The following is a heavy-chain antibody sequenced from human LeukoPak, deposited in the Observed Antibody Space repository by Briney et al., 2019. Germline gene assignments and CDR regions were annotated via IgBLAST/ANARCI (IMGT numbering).Heavy chain of an antibody. CDR2: IYSGGST. CDR3: ARDHVYGSGSPIDY. V-gene: IGHV3-NL1*01. CDR1: VFTFSYYG. Sequence: GRSLRLSCAASVFTFSYYGMHWVRQAPGKGLEWVSVIYSGGSTYYADSVKGRFTISRDNSKNTLYLQMNSLRAEDTAVYYCARDHVYGSGSPIDYWGQGTLVTVSS. J-gene: IGHJ4*02. D-gene: IGHD3-10*01.